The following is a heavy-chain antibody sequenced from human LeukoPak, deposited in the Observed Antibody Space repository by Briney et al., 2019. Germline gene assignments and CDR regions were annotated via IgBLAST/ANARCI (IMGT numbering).Heavy chain of an antibody. V-gene: IGHV4-59*07. CDR2: FSASGNT. CDR1: GASINTFS. J-gene: IGHJ3*01. Sequence: SDTLSLTCSVSGASINTFSCNWFRQPPGKGLEWIGYFSASGNTKYSPSRKSRVIISRDTSKNQVSLRLTSVAAADTAVYYCAKWTGSGFDVWGQGTMVTVSS. D-gene: IGHD1-1*01. CDR3: AKWTGSGFDV.